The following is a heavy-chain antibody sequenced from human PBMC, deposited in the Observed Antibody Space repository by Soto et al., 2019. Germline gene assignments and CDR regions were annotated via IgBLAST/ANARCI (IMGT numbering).Heavy chain of an antibody. CDR1: CGSINYNSYY. J-gene: IGHJ5*02. D-gene: IGHD2-2*01. CDR2: IFYTGTT. Sequence: SXTLSLTFSVSCGSINYNSYYWVWIRQPPGKGLEWVGGIFYTGTTYYSPSLKDRVTISVDTSKNSFSLNLTSVTAADTAVYFCARLVVVAPVANAWGQGTLVTVYS. V-gene: IGHV4-39*02. CDR3: ARLVVVAPVANA.